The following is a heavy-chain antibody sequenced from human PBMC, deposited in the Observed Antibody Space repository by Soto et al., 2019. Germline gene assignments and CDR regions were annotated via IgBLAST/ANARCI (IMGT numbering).Heavy chain of an antibody. CDR1: GFTFSSYA. J-gene: IGHJ1*01. V-gene: IGHV3-23*01. CDR2: ISGSGGST. Sequence: EVQLLESGGGLVQPGGSLRLSCAASGFTFSSYAMSWVRQAPGKGLEWVSGISGSGGSTYYGDSVKGRFTISRDNSKNTLYLRMNSLRAEDTAVYYCAKELRTKVGSNWYGYFQYWGQGPLVTVSS. CDR3: AKELRTKVGSNWYGYFQY. D-gene: IGHD6-13*01.